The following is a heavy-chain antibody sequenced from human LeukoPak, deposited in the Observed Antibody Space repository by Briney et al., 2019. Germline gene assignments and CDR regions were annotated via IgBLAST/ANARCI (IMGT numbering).Heavy chain of an antibody. CDR1: GFTFSDYY. D-gene: IGHD3-3*01. V-gene: IGHV3-11*01. J-gene: IGHJ6*02. CDR2: ISSSGSTI. Sequence: PGGSLRLSCAASGFTFSDYYMSWIRQAPGKGLEWVSYISSSGSTIYYADSVKGRFTISRDNAKNSLYLQMNSLRAEDTAVYYCARDTDDFWSGYYTGYYYYYGMDVWGQGTTVTVSS. CDR3: ARDTDDFWSGYYTGYYYYYGMDV.